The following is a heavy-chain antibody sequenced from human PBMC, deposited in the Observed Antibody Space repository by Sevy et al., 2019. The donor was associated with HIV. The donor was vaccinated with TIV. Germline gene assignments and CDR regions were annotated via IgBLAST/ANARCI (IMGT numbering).Heavy chain of an antibody. V-gene: IGHV4-59*01. Sequence: ETLSLTCTVSGGSISSYYWSWIRQPPGKGLEWIGYIYYSGSTNYNPSLKSRVTISVDTSKNQFSLKLSSVTAADTAGYYCARGRYCSGGSCSGFDYWGQGTLVTVSS. CDR3: ARGRYCSGGSCSGFDY. J-gene: IGHJ4*02. CDR2: IYYSGST. D-gene: IGHD2-15*01. CDR1: GGSISSYY.